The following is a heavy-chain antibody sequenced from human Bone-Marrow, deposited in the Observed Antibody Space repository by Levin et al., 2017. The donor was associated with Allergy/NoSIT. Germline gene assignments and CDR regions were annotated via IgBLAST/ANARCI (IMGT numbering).Heavy chain of an antibody. D-gene: IGHD2-15*01. CDR1: GFTFRSYD. Sequence: GGSLRLSCEASGFTFRSYDMHWVRQAPGKGLEWLAVVWSDGRRKYYADSVKGRFTISRDNFKNMVYLQMDSLTVDDTAVYYCARDRETEVVAATHLEWLDPWGQGTLVTVSS. CDR3: ARDRETEVVAATHLEWLDP. CDR2: VWSDGRRK. V-gene: IGHV3-33*01. J-gene: IGHJ5*02.